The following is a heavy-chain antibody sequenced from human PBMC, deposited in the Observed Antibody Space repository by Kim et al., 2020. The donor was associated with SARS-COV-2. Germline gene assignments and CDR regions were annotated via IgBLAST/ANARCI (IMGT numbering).Heavy chain of an antibody. J-gene: IGHJ4*02. Sequence: TKYSQKFHGRVTITRDTSASTAYMELSSLRSEDTAVYYCARPPYSGSYWPPDYWGQGTLVTVSS. CDR3: ARPPYSGSYWPPDY. D-gene: IGHD1-26*01. CDR2: T. V-gene: IGHV1-3*01.